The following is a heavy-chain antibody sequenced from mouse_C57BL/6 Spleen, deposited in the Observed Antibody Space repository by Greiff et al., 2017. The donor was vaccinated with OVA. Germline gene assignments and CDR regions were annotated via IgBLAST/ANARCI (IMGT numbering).Heavy chain of an antibody. J-gene: IGHJ4*01. CDR3: ARGDYDAMDY. CDR2: IYPGDGDT. V-gene: IGHV1-82*01. CDR1: GYAFSSSW. Sequence: VQLQQSGPELVKPGASVKISCKASGYAFSSSWMNWVKQRPGKGLEWIGRIYPGDGDTTYNGKFKGKATLTADKSSSTAYMQLSSLTSEDSAVYFCARGDYDAMDYWGQGTSVTVSS.